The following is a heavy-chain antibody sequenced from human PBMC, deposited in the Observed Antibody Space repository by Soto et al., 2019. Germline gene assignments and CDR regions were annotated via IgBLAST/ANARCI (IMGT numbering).Heavy chain of an antibody. J-gene: IGHJ6*02. CDR2: ISYDGSNK. V-gene: IGHV3-30*18. CDR1: GFTFSSYG. Sequence: QVQLVESGGGVVQPGRSLRLSCAASGFTFSSYGMHWVRQAPGKGLEWVAVISYDGSNKYYADSVKGRFTISRDKSKNTLYLQMNSLRAEDTAVYYCAKERIAAAGRDYYYYGMDLWGQGTTVTVSS. CDR3: AKERIAAAGRDYYYYGMDL. D-gene: IGHD6-13*01.